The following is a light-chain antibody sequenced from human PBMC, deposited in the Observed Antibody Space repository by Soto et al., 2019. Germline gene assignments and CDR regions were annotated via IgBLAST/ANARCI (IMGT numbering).Light chain of an antibody. Sequence: EIVLTQSLATLSVSPGERATLSCSSSQRVTSNYLTWYQQKPGQAPRLLIYGASSRATGIPDRFSGSGSGTDFTLTISRLEPEDFAVYYCQQYGGSPWTFGQGTKVDI. CDR3: QQYGGSPWT. V-gene: IGKV3-20*01. CDR2: GAS. J-gene: IGKJ1*01. CDR1: QRVTSNY.